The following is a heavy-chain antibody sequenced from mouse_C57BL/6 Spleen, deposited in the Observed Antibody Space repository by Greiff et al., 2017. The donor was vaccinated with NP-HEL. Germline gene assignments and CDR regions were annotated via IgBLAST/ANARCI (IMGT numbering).Heavy chain of an antibody. Sequence: EVQLVESGPGLVKPSQSLSLTCSVTGYSITSGYYWNWIRQFPGNKLEWMGYISYDGSNNYNPSLKNRISITRDTSKNQFFLKLNSVTTEDTATYYCAREAYDYGFDYWGQGTTLTVSS. CDR1: GYSITSGYY. CDR2: ISYDGSN. CDR3: AREAYDYGFDY. J-gene: IGHJ2*01. D-gene: IGHD2-4*01. V-gene: IGHV3-6*01.